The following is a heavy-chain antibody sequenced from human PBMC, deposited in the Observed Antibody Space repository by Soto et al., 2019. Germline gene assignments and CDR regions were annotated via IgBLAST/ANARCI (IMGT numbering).Heavy chain of an antibody. J-gene: IGHJ5*02. Sequence: GGSLRLSCAASGFSFNKYGMHWVRQAPGKGLEWVAYVSSDGSNQYYADSVKGRFTISRDNSKSTLFLQLDSLRVDDTAVYYCAKDWVIQLLPIWPDPWGQGALVTVSS. CDR1: GFSFNKYG. CDR2: VSSDGSNQ. CDR3: AKDWVIQLLPIWPDP. V-gene: IGHV3-30*18. D-gene: IGHD2-2*01.